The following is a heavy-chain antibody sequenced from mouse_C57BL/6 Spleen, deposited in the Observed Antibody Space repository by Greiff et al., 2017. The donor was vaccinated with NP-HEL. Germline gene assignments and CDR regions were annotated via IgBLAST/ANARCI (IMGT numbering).Heavy chain of an antibody. V-gene: IGHV1-15*01. CDR2: IDPETGGT. CDR3: TREREFYYGSSYDY. CDR1: GYTFTDYE. Sequence: QVQLKQSGAELVRPGASVTLSCKASGYTFTDYEMHWVKQTPVHGLEWIGAIDPETGGTAYNQKFKGKAILTADKSSSTAYMELRSLTSEDSAVYYCTREREFYYGSSYDYWGQGTTLTVSS. J-gene: IGHJ2*01. D-gene: IGHD1-1*01.